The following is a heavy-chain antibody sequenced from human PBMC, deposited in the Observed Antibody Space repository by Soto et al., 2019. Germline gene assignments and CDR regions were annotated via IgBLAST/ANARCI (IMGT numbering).Heavy chain of an antibody. CDR2: IYNSGSP. J-gene: IGHJ4*02. CDR1: GGSISSGGYY. CDR3: ASCRDGLGRFAY. Sequence: QVQLQESGPGLVKPSQTLSLTCTVSGGSISSGGYYWSWIRQHPGKVREWIGYIYNSGSPYYNPSLKSRVTISLDTSKNPSSLKLSSVTAADTAVYYCASCRDGLGRFAYWGQGTLVTVSS. V-gene: IGHV4-31*03.